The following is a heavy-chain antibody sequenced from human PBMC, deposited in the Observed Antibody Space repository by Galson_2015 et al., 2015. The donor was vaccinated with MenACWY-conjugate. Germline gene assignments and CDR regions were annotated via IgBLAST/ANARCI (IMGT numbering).Heavy chain of an antibody. J-gene: IGHJ4*02. Sequence: ETLSLTCTVSGASISSYYWSWIRQPPGKGPEWIGYIYYSGSSNYNPSLKSRVTMSVDTSKNQFSLNLSSVTAADTAVYYCARDTSPAIWGQGTLVTVSS. CDR3: ARDTSPAI. V-gene: IGHV4-59*01. D-gene: IGHD6-25*01. CDR2: IYYSGSS. CDR1: GASISSYY.